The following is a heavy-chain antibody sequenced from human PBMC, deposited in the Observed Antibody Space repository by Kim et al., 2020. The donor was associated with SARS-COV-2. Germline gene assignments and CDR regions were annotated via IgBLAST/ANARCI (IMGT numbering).Heavy chain of an antibody. CDR2: ISSSSSTI. D-gene: IGHD3-10*01. Sequence: GGSLRLSCAASGFTFSSYSMNWVRQAPGKGLEWVSYISSSSSTIYYAASVKGRFTISSDNAKNSLYLQMNSLSDEDTAVYYCATCYGWGSALGYYGMDVWGQGTTVTVSS. CDR3: ATCYGWGSALGYYGMDV. J-gene: IGHJ6*02. CDR1: GFTFSSYS. V-gene: IGHV3-48*02.